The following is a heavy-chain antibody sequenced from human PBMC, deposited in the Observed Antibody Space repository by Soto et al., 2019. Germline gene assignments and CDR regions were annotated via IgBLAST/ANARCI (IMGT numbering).Heavy chain of an antibody. CDR1: GYTFTGYY. J-gene: IGHJ6*02. Sequence: GASVKVSCKASGYTFTGYYMHWVRQAPGQGLEWMGWINPNSGGTNYAQKFQGWVTMTRDTSISTAYMELSRLRSDDTAVYYCARGGVTGTTVYYYYGMDVWGQGTTVTVSS. CDR3: ARGGVTGTTVYYYYGMDV. V-gene: IGHV1-2*04. D-gene: IGHD1-20*01. CDR2: INPNSGGT.